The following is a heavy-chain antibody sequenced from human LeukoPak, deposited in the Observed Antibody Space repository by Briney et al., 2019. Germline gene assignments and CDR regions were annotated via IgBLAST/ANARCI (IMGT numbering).Heavy chain of an antibody. D-gene: IGHD2-8*01. CDR1: GFTFSSYG. J-gene: IGHJ4*02. Sequence: GGTLRLSCAASGFTFSSYGMSWVRQAPGKGLEGVAVISYDGSNKYYADSVKGRFTISRDNSKNTLYLQMNSLRAEDTAVYYCAKDKRLGYCTNGVCFFGNFDYWGQGTLVTVSS. V-gene: IGHV3-30*18. CDR2: ISYDGSNK. CDR3: AKDKRLGYCTNGVCFFGNFDY.